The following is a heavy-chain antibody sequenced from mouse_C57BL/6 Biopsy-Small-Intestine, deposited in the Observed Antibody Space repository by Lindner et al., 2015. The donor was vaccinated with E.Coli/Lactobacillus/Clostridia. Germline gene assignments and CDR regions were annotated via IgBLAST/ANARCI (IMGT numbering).Heavy chain of an antibody. J-gene: IGHJ4*01. CDR2: IYPGDGDT. V-gene: IGHV1-82*01. CDR3: ALNYYGSRGYALDY. CDR1: GYAFSSSW. D-gene: IGHD1-1*01. Sequence: VQLQESGPELVKPGASVKISCKASGYAFSSSWMNWVKQRPGKGLEWIGRIYPGDGDTNYNGKFKGKATLTADKSSSTAYMELRSLTSEDSAVYFCALNYYGSRGYALDYWGQGTSVTVSS.